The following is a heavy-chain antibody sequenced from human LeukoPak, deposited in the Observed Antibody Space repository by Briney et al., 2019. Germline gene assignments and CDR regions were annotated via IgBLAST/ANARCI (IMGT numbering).Heavy chain of an antibody. V-gene: IGHV3-9*01. CDR2: ISWNSGSI. D-gene: IGHD6-19*01. Sequence: PGGSLRLSCAASGFTFADYAMHWVRQAPGKGLEWVSGISWNSGSIAYADSVKGRFTISRDNAKNSLYLQMNSLRTEDTALYYCAKDIRQRYSSGWYHYYHYYGMDVWGQGTTVTVSS. J-gene: IGHJ6*02. CDR1: GFTFADYA. CDR3: AKDIRQRYSSGWYHYYHYYGMDV.